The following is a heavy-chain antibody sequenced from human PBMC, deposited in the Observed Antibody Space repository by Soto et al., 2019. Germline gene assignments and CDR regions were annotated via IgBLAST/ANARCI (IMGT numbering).Heavy chain of an antibody. J-gene: IGHJ6*02. CDR3: ATPLVAPVAGPYYYGMDV. CDR1: GFTFNSYG. V-gene: IGHV3-33*04. CDR2: IWDDGNTK. Sequence: QIQLVESGGGVVQPGRSLRLSCTASGFTFNSYGFNWVRQAPGKGLEWVAVIWDDGNTKYYADSVKCRFTISRDNLRSTVSLQINSLPAEDTAVYYCATPLVAPVAGPYYYGMDVWGQGTTVTVSS. D-gene: IGHD6-19*01.